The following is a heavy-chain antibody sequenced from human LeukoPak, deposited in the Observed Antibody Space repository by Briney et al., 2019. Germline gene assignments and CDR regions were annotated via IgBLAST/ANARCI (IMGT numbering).Heavy chain of an antibody. CDR2: INHSGST. J-gene: IGHJ4*02. Sequence: SETLSLTCAVYGGSFSGYYWSWIRQPPGKGLEWIGEINHSGSTNYNPSLKSRVTISVDTSKNQFSLKLSSVTAADTAVYYCARAQGGYCSSTSCYVFDYWGQGTLVTVSS. CDR1: GGSFSGYY. D-gene: IGHD2-2*01. CDR3: ARAQGGYCSSTSCYVFDY. V-gene: IGHV4-34*01.